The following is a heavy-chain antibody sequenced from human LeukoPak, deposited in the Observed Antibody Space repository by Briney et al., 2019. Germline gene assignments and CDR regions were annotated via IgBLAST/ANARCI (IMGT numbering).Heavy chain of an antibody. D-gene: IGHD1-26*01. CDR1: GFTFSSYW. CDR3: ARDRPSGSYDY. V-gene: IGHV3-7*01. CDR2: IKEDGSQK. Sequence: GGSLRLSCAASGFTFSSYWMSWVRQAPGKGLEWVANIKEDGSQKNYVDSVKGRFTISGDNAKKSLYLQMISLRAEDTAVYYCARDRPSGSYDYWGQGALVTVSS. J-gene: IGHJ4*02.